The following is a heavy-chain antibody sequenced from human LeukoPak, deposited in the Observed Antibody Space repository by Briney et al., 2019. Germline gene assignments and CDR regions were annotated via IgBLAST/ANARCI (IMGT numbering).Heavy chain of an antibody. CDR1: GFTFDDYG. Sequence: GRSLRLSCEASGFTFDDYGMHWVRQAPGKGLEWVSTISWSSASVGYVDSVKGRFTISRDNAKKTLYLQMNSLRPEDTALYYCAKDYGYSSSWYDYWGQGTLVTVSS. CDR3: AKDYGYSSSWYDY. D-gene: IGHD6-13*01. J-gene: IGHJ4*02. CDR2: ISWSSASV. V-gene: IGHV3-9*01.